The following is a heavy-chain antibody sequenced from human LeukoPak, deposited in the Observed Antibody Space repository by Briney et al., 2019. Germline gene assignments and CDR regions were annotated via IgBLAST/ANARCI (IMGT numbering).Heavy chain of an antibody. CDR1: GFTFDDYA. D-gene: IGHD1-26*01. CDR3: AGTSGSYSRGAFDI. Sequence: PGGSLRLSCAASGFTFDDYAMHWVRQAPGKGLVWVSHINSDGSSTSYADSVKGRFTISRDNARNTLNLQLNSLRGEDTAVYFCAGTSGSYSRGAFDIWGQGTMVTVSS. J-gene: IGHJ3*02. V-gene: IGHV3-74*01. CDR2: INSDGSST.